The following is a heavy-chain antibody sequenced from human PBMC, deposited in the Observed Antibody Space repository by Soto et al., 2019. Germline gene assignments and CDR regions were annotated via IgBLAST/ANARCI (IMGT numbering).Heavy chain of an antibody. CDR1: GGSISNYY. Sequence: SETLSLTCNVSGGSISNYYWTWVRQSPEKGLEWIGYMYYNGNINYNPSLKSRVTISIDTSKNQFSLTLKSVTAADTAVYYYASGGNWFDPWGQGVLVTVSS. D-gene: IGHD3-16*01. CDR3: ASGGNWFDP. CDR2: MYYNGNI. V-gene: IGHV4-59*01. J-gene: IGHJ5*02.